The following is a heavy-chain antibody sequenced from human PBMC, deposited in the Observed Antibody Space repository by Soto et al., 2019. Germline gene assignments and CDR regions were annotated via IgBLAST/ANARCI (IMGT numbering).Heavy chain of an antibody. CDR3: AKDIYYGSGSLKGPMDV. CDR1: GFTFDDYA. Sequence: GGSLRLSCAASGFTFDDYAMHWVRQAPGKGLEWVSGISWNSGSIGYADSVKGRFTISRDNAKNSLYLQMNSLRAEDTALYYCAKDIYYGSGSLKGPMDVWGKGTTVTVSS. CDR2: ISWNSGSI. V-gene: IGHV3-9*01. J-gene: IGHJ6*04. D-gene: IGHD3-10*01.